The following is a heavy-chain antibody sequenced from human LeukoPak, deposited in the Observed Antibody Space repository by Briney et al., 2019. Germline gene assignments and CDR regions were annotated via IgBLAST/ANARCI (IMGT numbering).Heavy chain of an antibody. V-gene: IGHV3-48*03. Sequence: GGSLRLSCAASGFTFSSYEMNWVRQAPGKGLEWVSYIDGSGSTKCFADFVKGRFTISRDNDKNSLFLQMSSLRAEDTAVYYCARLYYSRSSYFDCWGQGTLVTVSS. CDR2: IDGSGSTK. CDR3: ARLYYSRSSYFDC. D-gene: IGHD6-6*01. CDR1: GFTFSSYE. J-gene: IGHJ4*02.